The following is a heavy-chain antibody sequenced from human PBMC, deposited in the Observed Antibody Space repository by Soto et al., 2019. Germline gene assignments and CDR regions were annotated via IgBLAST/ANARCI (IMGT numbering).Heavy chain of an antibody. CDR2: ISSSSSTI. J-gene: IGHJ3*02. V-gene: IGHV3-48*01. D-gene: IGHD6-19*01. CDR1: GFTFSSYS. Sequence: GSLRLSCAASGFTFSSYSMNWVRQAPGKGLEWVSYISSSSSTIYYADSVKGRFTISRDNAKNSLYLQMNSLRAEDTAVYYCARDREKQWLVSDAFDIWGQGTMVTVSS. CDR3: ARDREKQWLVSDAFDI.